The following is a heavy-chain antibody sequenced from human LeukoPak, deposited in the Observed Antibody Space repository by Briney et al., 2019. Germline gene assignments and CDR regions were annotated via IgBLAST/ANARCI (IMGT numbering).Heavy chain of an antibody. J-gene: IGHJ3*02. Sequence: PSETLSLTCAVYGGSFSGYYWSWIRQPPGKGLEWIGEINHSGSTNYNPSLKSRVTISLDTIETQFSLKLRSVTAADTAIYYCARSVGPMSDAFDIWGQGTMVTISS. CDR1: GGSFSGYY. D-gene: IGHD1-26*01. CDR2: INHSGST. V-gene: IGHV4-34*01. CDR3: ARSVGPMSDAFDI.